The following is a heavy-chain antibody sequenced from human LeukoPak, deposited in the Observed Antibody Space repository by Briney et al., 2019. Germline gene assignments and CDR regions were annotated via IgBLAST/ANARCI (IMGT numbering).Heavy chain of an antibody. CDR2: IKQDGSEK. J-gene: IGHJ4*02. Sequence: PGGSLRLSCAASGFTFSSYWMSWVRQAPGKGLEWVANIKQDGSEKYYVDSVKGRFTISRDNARNSLYLQLNSLRAEDTAVYYCARATYDYVWGSYRYNSQFDYWGQGTLVTVSS. CDR1: GFTFSSYW. CDR3: ARATYDYVWGSYRYNSQFDY. V-gene: IGHV3-7*03. D-gene: IGHD3-16*02.